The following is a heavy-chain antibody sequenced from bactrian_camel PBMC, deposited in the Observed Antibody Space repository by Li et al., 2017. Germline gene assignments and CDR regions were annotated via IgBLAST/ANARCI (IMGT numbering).Heavy chain of an antibody. CDR2: IVRGNGRT. J-gene: IGHJ6*01. CDR1: GYTPTIGC. Sequence: HVQLVESGGGSVQAGGSLRLSCAASGYTPTIGCMIWFRQAPGKEREGIATIVRGNGRTTYADSVKGRFSISQDNAKNTTYLQMSSLKPEDTAMYYCSADRARNWVTRVREADFAYWGQGTQVTVS. V-gene: IGHV3S26*01. D-gene: IGHD3*01. CDR3: SADRARNWVTRVREADFAY.